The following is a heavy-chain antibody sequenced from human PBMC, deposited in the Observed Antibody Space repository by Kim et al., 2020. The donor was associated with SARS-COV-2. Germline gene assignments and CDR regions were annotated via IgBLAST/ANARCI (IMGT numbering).Heavy chain of an antibody. Sequence: ASVKVSCKASGYTFTSYGISWVRQAPGQGLEWMGWISAYNGNTNYAQKLQGRVTMTTDTSTSTAYMELRSLRSDDTAVYYCASQEIVVVPAAIQGGKTQANYYYYYYGMDVWGQGTTVTVSS. J-gene: IGHJ6*02. CDR2: ISAYNGNT. CDR3: ASQEIVVVPAAIQGGKTQANYYYYYYGMDV. V-gene: IGHV1-18*04. CDR1: GYTFTSYG. D-gene: IGHD2-2*01.